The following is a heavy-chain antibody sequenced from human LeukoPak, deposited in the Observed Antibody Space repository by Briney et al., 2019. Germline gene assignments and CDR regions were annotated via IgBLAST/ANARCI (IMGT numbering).Heavy chain of an antibody. J-gene: IGHJ4*02. Sequence: SETLSLTCAVYGGSFSGYYWSWIRQPPGEGLEWIGYVYYSGSTKYNPSLKSRVTMSVDTSKNQISLNLRSVTAADTAVYYCARTPYGTRFDYWGQGTLVTVSS. CDR1: GGSFSGYY. CDR3: ARTPYGTRFDY. CDR2: VYYSGST. V-gene: IGHV4-34*11. D-gene: IGHD2-15*01.